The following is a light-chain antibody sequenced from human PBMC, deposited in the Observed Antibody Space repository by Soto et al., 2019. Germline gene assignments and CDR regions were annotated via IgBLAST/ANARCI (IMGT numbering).Light chain of an antibody. Sequence: DIQMTQSPSTLSASVGDRVTITCRASQSISSWLAWYQQKPGKAPKLLIYKASSLESGVPSRFSGSGSGTEFTLTLSSLQPDDFATYYCQQYRGTFGQGTKVEIK. J-gene: IGKJ1*01. CDR1: QSISSW. CDR2: KAS. CDR3: QQYRGT. V-gene: IGKV1-5*03.